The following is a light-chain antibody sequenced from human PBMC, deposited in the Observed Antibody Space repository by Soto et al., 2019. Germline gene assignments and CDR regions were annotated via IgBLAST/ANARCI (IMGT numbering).Light chain of an antibody. CDR3: QVWDSSSDHPYYV. V-gene: IGLV3-21*04. J-gene: IGLJ1*01. Sequence: SYELTQPPSVSVAPGKTARITCGGNNIGSKSVHWYQQKPGQAPVLVIYYDSDRPSGIPERFSGSNSGNTATLTISRVEAGDDADYYCQVWDSSSDHPYYVFGTGTKVTVL. CDR1: NIGSKS. CDR2: YDS.